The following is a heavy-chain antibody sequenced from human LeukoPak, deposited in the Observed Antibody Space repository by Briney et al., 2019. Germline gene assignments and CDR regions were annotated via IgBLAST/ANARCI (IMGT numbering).Heavy chain of an antibody. J-gene: IGHJ5*02. D-gene: IGHD3-22*01. CDR3: ARQPSPYYYDSSGYQNWFDP. V-gene: IGHV1-69-2*01. CDR1: GYTFTDYY. Sequence: ASVKVSCKVSGYTFTDYYMHWVQQAPGKGLEWMGLVDPEDGETIYAEKFQGRVTITADTSTDTAYMELSSLRSEDTAVYYCARQPSPYYYDSSGYQNWFDPWGQGTLVTVSS. CDR2: VDPEDGET.